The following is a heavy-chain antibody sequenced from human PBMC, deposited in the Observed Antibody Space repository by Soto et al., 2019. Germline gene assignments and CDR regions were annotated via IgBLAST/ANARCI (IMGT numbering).Heavy chain of an antibody. CDR2: ISGSGGST. D-gene: IGHD1-26*01. CDR3: ARRGSGSYYDY. J-gene: IGHJ4*02. Sequence: EVQLLESGGGLVQPGESLRLSCVASGFTFSSYAMRWVRQAPVKGLEWVSAISGSGGSTYYADSVKGRFTISRDNSKNTLYLQMNSLRAEDTAVYYCARRGSGSYYDYWGQGTLVTVSS. V-gene: IGHV3-23*01. CDR1: GFTFSSYA.